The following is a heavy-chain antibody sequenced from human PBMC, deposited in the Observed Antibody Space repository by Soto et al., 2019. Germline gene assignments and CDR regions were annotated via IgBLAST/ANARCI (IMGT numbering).Heavy chain of an antibody. J-gene: IGHJ4*01. Sequence: SETLSLTCTVSGGSFKSGSYSWSWIRQPPGKGLEWIGYVYHTGRTSYNPSLKSRVSISMDTSKNQFSLNLDSVTAADTAVYFCARDFAYLDYWGHGTLVTVSS. CDR3: ARDFAYLDY. CDR2: VYHTGRT. D-gene: IGHD3-3*01. V-gene: IGHV4-61*01. CDR1: GGSFKSGSYS.